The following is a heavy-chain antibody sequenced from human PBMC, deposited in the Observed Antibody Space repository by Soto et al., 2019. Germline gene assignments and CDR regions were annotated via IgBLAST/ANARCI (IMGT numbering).Heavy chain of an antibody. Sequence: EVQLLESGGGLVQPGGSLRLSCAASGFTFRNFAMTWVRQAPGKRLEWVSTIGSVGGDTYYADSVKGRFTISRDDSKNTLCLQMNSLRAEDTAIYFCAKDMVNANSVWDPFDIWGQGTMVTVSS. CDR2: IGSVGGDT. V-gene: IGHV3-23*01. J-gene: IGHJ3*02. CDR1: GFTFRNFA. CDR3: AKDMVNANSVWDPFDI. D-gene: IGHD2-8*01.